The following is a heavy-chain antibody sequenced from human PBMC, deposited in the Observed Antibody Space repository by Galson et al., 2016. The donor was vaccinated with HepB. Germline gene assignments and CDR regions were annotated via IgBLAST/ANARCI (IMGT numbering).Heavy chain of an antibody. CDR2: ISYDGSIE. CDR3: ARGSAAGTWGHGMGV. CDR1: GFTFSSYP. V-gene: IGHV3-30*04. Sequence: SLRLSCAASGFTFSSYPMHWVRQAPGKGLEWVAVISYDGSIEYYADSVKGRFTISRDNPKNTVYLQMNSLRPEETAVYYCARGSAAGTWGHGMGVWGQGTTVSVSS. J-gene: IGHJ6*02. D-gene: IGHD6-13*01.